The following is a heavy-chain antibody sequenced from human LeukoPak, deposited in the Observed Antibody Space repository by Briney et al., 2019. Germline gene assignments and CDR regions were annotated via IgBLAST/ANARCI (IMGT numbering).Heavy chain of an antibody. CDR1: GFTFSNAW. V-gene: IGHV3-15*01. CDR2: IKSKTDAGTT. D-gene: IGHD4-23*01. Sequence: PGGSLRLSCAASGFTFSNAWVSWIRQAPGKGLEWVGRIKSKTDAGTTDYAAPVKGRFTISRDDSKNTLYLQMNSLRAEDTAVYYCARYGGYPLFDYWGQGTLVTVSS. CDR3: ARYGGYPLFDY. J-gene: IGHJ4*02.